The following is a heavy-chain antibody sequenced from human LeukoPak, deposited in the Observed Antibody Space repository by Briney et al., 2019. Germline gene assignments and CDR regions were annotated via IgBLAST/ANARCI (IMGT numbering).Heavy chain of an antibody. V-gene: IGHV3-23*01. J-gene: IGHJ4*02. CDR3: AKVSHYSGYDYVDY. Sequence: PGGSLRLSCAASGFTVSNNYMSWVRQAPGKGLEWVSAISGSGGSTYYADSVKGRFTISRDNSKNTLYLQMNSLRAEDTAVYYCAKVSHYSGYDYVDYWGQGTLVTVSS. D-gene: IGHD5-12*01. CDR1: GFTVSNNY. CDR2: ISGSGGST.